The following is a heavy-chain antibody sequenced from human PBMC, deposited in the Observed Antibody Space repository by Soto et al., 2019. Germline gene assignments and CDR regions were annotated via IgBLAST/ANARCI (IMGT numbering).Heavy chain of an antibody. CDR3: AKDRRDGEYNSVYDF. V-gene: IGHV3-30*18. CDR2: ISHDGTTK. D-gene: IGHD1-1*01. Sequence: QVQLVESGGGVVHPGRSLRLSCAASGFTLSDYGMHWVRQAPGKGLEWVAMISHDGTTKYWADSEKGRFTISRDNSKKALYLQMNSLRAEDTAVYYCAKDRRDGEYNSVYDFWGQGDVVTVSS. J-gene: IGHJ4*02. CDR1: GFTLSDYG.